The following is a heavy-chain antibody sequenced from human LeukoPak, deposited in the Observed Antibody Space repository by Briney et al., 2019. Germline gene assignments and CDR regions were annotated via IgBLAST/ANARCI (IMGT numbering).Heavy chain of an antibody. CDR1: GGSISSYY. CDR2: IYTSGST. J-gene: IGHJ3*02. Sequence: SETLSLTSTVSGGSISSYYWSWIRQPAGKGLEWIGCIYTSGSTNYNPSLKSRVTMSVDTSKNQFSLKLSSVTAADTAAYYCARVGIAAAGPDAFDIWGQGTMVTVSS. V-gene: IGHV4-4*07. D-gene: IGHD6-13*01. CDR3: ARVGIAAAGPDAFDI.